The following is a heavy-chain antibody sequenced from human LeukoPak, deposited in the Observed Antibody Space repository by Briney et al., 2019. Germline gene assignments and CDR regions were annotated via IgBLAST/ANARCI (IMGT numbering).Heavy chain of an antibody. Sequence: ASVKVSCKASGYTSTSYDINWVRQATGQGLEWMGWMNPNSGNTGYAQKFQGRVTMTRNTSISTAYMELSSLRSEDTAVYYCARDYYGSGSYYNVPRGGMDVWGQGTTVTVSS. CDR1: GYTSTSYD. CDR3: ARDYYGSGSYYNVPRGGMDV. J-gene: IGHJ6*02. CDR2: MNPNSGNT. V-gene: IGHV1-8*01. D-gene: IGHD3-10*01.